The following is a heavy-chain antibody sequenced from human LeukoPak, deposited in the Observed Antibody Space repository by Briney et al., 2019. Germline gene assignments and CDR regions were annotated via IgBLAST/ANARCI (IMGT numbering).Heavy chain of an antibody. CDR1: GYTFTSYY. D-gene: IGHD3-22*01. CDR2: INPSGGST. V-gene: IGHV1-46*01. J-gene: IGHJ3*02. CDR3: ASRELGDYDRDI. Sequence: ASVKVSCKASGYTFTSYYMHWVRQAPGQELEWMGIINPSGGSTSYAQKFQGRVTMTRDMSTSTVYMELSSLRSEDTAVYYCASRELGDYDRDIWGQGTMVTVSS.